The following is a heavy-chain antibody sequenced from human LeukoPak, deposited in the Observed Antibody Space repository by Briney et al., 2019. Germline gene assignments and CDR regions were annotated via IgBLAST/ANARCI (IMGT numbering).Heavy chain of an antibody. J-gene: IGHJ4*02. CDR1: GGSISSYY. CDR2: IYTSGST. CDR3: ASSVDTAMVGDY. Sequence: SETLSLTCTVSGGSISSYYWSWIRQPAGKGLEWIGRIYTSGSTNYNPSLKSRVTMSVDTSKNQFSLKLRSVTAADTGVYYCASSVDTAMVGDYWGQGTLVTVSS. V-gene: IGHV4-4*07. D-gene: IGHD5-18*01.